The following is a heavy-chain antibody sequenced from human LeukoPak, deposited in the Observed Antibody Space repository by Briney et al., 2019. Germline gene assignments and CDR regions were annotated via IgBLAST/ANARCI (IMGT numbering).Heavy chain of an antibody. J-gene: IGHJ6*02. V-gene: IGHV4-59*01. CDR2: IYYSGST. CDR1: GGSISSYF. Sequence: SETLSPTCTVSGGSISSYFWSWIRQPPGKGLEWIGYIYYSGSTNYNHSLKSRVSISVDTSKNQFSLKLSSVTAADTAVYYCARDVGSVVGGMDVWGQGTTVTVSS. D-gene: IGHD3-10*01. CDR3: ARDVGSVVGGMDV.